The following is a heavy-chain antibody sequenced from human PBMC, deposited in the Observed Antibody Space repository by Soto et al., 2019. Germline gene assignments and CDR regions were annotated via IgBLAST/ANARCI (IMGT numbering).Heavy chain of an antibody. CDR1: GYTFTSYG. CDR3: ARHQPDVVPAAMSSYMDV. V-gene: IGHV1-18*01. J-gene: IGHJ6*03. D-gene: IGHD2-2*01. CDR2: ISAYNGNT. Sequence: ASVKVSCKASGYTFTSYGISWVRQAPGQGLEWMGWISAYNGNTNYAQKLQGRVTMTTDTSKNQFSLKLSSVTAADTAVYYCARHQPDVVPAAMSSYMDVWGKGTTVTVSS.